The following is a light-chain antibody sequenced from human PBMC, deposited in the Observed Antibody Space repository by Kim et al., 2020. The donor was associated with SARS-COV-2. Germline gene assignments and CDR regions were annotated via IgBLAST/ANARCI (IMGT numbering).Light chain of an antibody. Sequence: SYELTQPPSLSVAPGKTARITCGGDSIGSKSVHWYQQKPGQAPVVVIYYDTGRPSGVPERFSGSNSGDTATLTISRVEAGDEADYYCQVWDRSTNRVFGGGTKLTVL. J-gene: IGLJ3*02. CDR2: YDT. CDR3: QVWDRSTNRV. CDR1: SIGSKS. V-gene: IGLV3-21*04.